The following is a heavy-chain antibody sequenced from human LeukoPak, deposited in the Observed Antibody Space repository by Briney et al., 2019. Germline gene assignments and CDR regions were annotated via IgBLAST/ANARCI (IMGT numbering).Heavy chain of an antibody. CDR1: GSSISRGDYY. J-gene: IGHJ3*02. V-gene: IGHV4-61*08. CDR3: ARGGDGYSYGTVGAFDI. D-gene: IGHD5-18*01. CDR2: IYYSGST. Sequence: SETLSLTCTVSGSSISRGDYYWSWVRQPPGKGLEWIGYIYYSGSTNYNPSLKSRVTISVDTSKNQFSLKLSSVTAADTAVYYCARGGDGYSYGTVGAFDIWGQGTMVTVSS.